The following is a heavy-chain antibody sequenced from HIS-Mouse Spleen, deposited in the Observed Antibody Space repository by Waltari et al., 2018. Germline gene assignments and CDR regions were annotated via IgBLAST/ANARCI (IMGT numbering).Heavy chain of an antibody. D-gene: IGHD3-10*01. Sequence: EVQLLESGGGLVQPGGSLRLSCAASGFPFRSYSMRAVRQAPGKGMEGVSAISGSGGSTYYADSVKGRFTISRDNSKNTLYLQMNSLRAEDTAVYYCAKIGGGRSPVDYWGQGTLVTVSS. CDR3: AKIGGGRSPVDY. CDR2: ISGSGGST. CDR1: GFPFRSYS. J-gene: IGHJ4*02. V-gene: IGHV3-23*01.